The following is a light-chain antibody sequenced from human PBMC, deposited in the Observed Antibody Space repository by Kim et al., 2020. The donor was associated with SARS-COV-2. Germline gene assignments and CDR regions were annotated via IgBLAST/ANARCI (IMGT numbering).Light chain of an antibody. CDR2: AAS. CDR3: QQSYSIPQT. V-gene: IGKV1-39*01. CDR1: QSITSY. J-gene: IGKJ4*01. Sequence: DIQMTQSPSSLSASVGDRVTITCRASQSITSYLTWYQHKPGKAPKLLIYAASSLQSGVPSRFSGSGSGTDFTLTISSLQPEDFATYYCQQSYSIPQTFGGGTKLEI.